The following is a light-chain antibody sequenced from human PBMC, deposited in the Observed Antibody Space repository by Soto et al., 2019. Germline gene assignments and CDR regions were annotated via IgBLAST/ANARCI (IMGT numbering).Light chain of an antibody. V-gene: IGKV3-20*01. CDR1: QSVRSNY. CDR2: GAS. Sequence: EIVLTQSPGTLSLSPGERATLSCRASQSVRSNYLAWYQQKPGQAPSLLIYGASTRATGIPDRFSGSGSGTDXTLXXTRLEPEDFAXXXXHQYGISPGTFGQGTKLEIK. J-gene: IGKJ2*01. CDR3: HQYGISPGT.